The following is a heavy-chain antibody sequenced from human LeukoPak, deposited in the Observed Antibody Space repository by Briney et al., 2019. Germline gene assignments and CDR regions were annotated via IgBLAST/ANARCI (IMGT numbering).Heavy chain of an antibody. CDR3: ARDRLRWPKIDY. CDR1: GGSISTITYY. Sequence: SETQSLTCTVSGGSISTITYYWGWIRQPPGKGLEWVGHMYYRGNTFYNPSLKSRVTISVDTSKNQFSLKLRSVTAADTAVYYCARDRLRWPKIDYWGQGTLVTVSS. D-gene: IGHD4-23*01. V-gene: IGHV4-39*07. J-gene: IGHJ4*02. CDR2: MYYRGNT.